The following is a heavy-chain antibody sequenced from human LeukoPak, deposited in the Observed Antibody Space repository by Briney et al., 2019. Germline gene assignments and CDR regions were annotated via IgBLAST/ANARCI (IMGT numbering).Heavy chain of an antibody. CDR1: GFTFDDYA. Sequence: GGSLRLSCAASGFTFDDYAMHWVRQAPGKGLEWVSAISGSGGSTYYADSVKGRFTISRDNSKNTLYLQMNSLRAEDTAVYYCATALRFLEWNRGGQGTLVTVSS. D-gene: IGHD3-3*01. V-gene: IGHV3-23*01. J-gene: IGHJ4*02. CDR3: ATALRFLEWNR. CDR2: ISGSGGST.